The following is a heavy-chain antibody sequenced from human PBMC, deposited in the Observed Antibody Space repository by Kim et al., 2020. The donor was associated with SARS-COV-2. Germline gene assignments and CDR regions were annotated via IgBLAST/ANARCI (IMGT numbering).Heavy chain of an antibody. D-gene: IGHD3-10*01. CDR1: GGSITSYY. CDR2: IYYSGST. J-gene: IGHJ6*02. V-gene: IGHV4-59*01. CDR3: ARDRPRGFRESYIEYGLDV. Sequence: SETLSLTCSVSGGSITSYYWSWVRQSPGKGLEWIGYIYYSGSTNYNPSLKSRVTISVDTSKNQFSLKLSSVTAADTAVYYCARDRPRGFRESYIEYGLDVWGQGTTVTVSS.